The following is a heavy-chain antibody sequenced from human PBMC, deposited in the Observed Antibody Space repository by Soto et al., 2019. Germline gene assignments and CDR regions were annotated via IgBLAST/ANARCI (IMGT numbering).Heavy chain of an antibody. D-gene: IGHD1-26*01. CDR3: AKELYSFRELLCCSDY. Sequence: GGSLRLSCAASGFTFSSYAMSWVRQAPGKGLERVSAISGSGGSTYYADSVKGRFTISRDNSKNTLYLQMNSLRAEDTAVYYCAKELYSFRELLCCSDYWGQGTLVTVSS. CDR2: ISGSGGST. J-gene: IGHJ4*02. V-gene: IGHV3-23*01. CDR1: GFTFSSYA.